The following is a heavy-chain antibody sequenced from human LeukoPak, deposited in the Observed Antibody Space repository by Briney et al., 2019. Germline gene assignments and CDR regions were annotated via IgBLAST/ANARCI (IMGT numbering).Heavy chain of an antibody. CDR1: GFTFSSYA. J-gene: IGHJ4*02. V-gene: IGHV3-15*01. CDR3: TSLYSGSPR. CDR2: IKSKTDGGTT. D-gene: IGHD1-26*01. Sequence: GGSLRLSCAASGFTFSSYAMSWVRRAPGKGLEWVGRIKSKTDGGTTDYAAPVKGRFTISRDDSKNTLYLQMNSLKTEDTAVYYCTSLYSGSPRWGQGTLVTVSS.